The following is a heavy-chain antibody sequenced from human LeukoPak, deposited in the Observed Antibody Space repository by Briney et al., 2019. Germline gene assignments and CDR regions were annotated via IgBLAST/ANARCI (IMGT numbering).Heavy chain of an antibody. CDR1: GGTFSSYA. Sequence: SSVKVSCKASGGTFSSYAISWVRQAPGQGLEWMGRIIPIFGTANYAQKFQGRVTITTDESTSTDYMKLSSLRSEDTAVYYCARENLWFGELDYYYYYMDVWGKGTTVTVSS. J-gene: IGHJ6*03. D-gene: IGHD3-10*01. CDR3: ARENLWFGELDYYYYYMDV. V-gene: IGHV1-69*05. CDR2: IIPIFGTA.